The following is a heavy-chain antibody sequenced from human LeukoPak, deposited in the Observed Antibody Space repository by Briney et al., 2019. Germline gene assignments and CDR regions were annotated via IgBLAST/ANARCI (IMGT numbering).Heavy chain of an antibody. CDR3: AKDKSYDILTGYPYY. V-gene: IGHV3-30*18. Sequence: PGGSLRLSCAASGFTFSSYGMHWVRQAPGKGLEWVAVISYDGSNKYYADSVKGRFTISRDNSKNTLYLQMNSLRAEDTAVYYCAKDKSYDILTGYPYYWGQGTLVTVSS. CDR1: GFTFSSYG. CDR2: ISYDGSNK. D-gene: IGHD3-9*01. J-gene: IGHJ4*02.